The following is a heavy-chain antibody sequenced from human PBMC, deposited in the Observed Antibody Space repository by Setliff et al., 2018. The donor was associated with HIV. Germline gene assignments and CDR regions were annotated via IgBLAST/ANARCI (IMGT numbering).Heavy chain of an antibody. Sequence: PSETLSLTCTVFGGSISGSNYYWGWIRQPPGRGLEWIANAQYSGSIYFNPSLRSRVAISVDTSHNQFSLSLRSVTAADTAVYYCARPSLGIVGGSMFNNGGQGTLVTVSS. V-gene: IGHV4-39*01. CDR1: GGSISGSNYY. CDR3: ARPSLGIVGGSMFNN. D-gene: IGHD2-15*01. J-gene: IGHJ4*02. CDR2: AQYSGSI.